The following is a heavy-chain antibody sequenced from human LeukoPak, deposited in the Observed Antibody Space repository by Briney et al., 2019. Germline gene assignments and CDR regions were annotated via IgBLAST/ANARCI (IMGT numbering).Heavy chain of an antibody. Sequence: GGSLRLSCAASGFTFSSYDMSRVRQAPGKGLEWVSAISGSGGNTYYADSVKGRFTISRDNSKNTLYLQMNSLRAEDTAVYYCAKSEGLGDIVVVPPSDGGQGTRVTVST. CDR1: GFTFSSYD. CDR3: AKSEGLGDIVVVPPSD. D-gene: IGHD2-2*01. J-gene: IGHJ4*02. CDR2: ISGSGGNT. V-gene: IGHV3-23*01.